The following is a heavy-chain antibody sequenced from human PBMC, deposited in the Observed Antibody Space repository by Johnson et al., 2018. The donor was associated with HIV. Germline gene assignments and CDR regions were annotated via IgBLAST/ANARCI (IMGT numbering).Heavy chain of an antibody. CDR1: GFTISTFW. CDR2: ISGDGSSS. Sequence: EVQLVESGGGLVQPGRSLKLSCAASGFTISTFWMHWVRQVPGKGLMWVSRISGDGSSSSYADSVKGRFTISRDNAKNTLYLQLNSLRVEDTAIYYCARAQLLADDAFNNWGQGTMVTVSS. D-gene: IGHD6-6*01. CDR3: ARAQLLADDAFNN. V-gene: IGHV3-74*02. J-gene: IGHJ3*02.